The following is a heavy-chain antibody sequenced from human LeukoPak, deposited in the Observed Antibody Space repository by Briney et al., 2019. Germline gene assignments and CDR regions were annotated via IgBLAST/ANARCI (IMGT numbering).Heavy chain of an antibody. D-gene: IGHD3-10*01. CDR1: GFIFSNYA. V-gene: IGHV3-23*01. CDR3: VKSPAAYYDSGSPPPY. J-gene: IGHJ4*02. Sequence: QPGGSLRLSCAASGFIFSNYAMSWVRQAPGKGLQWVSSISANGRSTYYADSVKGRFTISRDNSKNTLHLQMNSLRADDTAVYFCVKSPAAYYDSGSPPPYWGLGTLVTVSS. CDR2: ISANGRST.